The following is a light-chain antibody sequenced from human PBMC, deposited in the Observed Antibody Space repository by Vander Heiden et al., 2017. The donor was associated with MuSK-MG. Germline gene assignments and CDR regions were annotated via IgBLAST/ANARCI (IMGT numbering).Light chain of an antibody. CDR1: QSISSY. CDR3: QQSYSTPYT. CDR2: AAS. J-gene: IGKJ2*01. Sequence: DIQMTQSPSSLSASVGDRVTITCRASQSISSYLNWYQQKPGKAPKLLIYAASSLQSGVPSRFSGSGSWKDFTLTISSLQPEDFATYYCQQSYSTPYTFGQGTKLEIK. V-gene: IGKV1-39*01.